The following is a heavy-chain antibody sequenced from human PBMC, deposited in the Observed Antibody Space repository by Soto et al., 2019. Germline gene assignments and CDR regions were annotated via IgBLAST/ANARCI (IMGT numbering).Heavy chain of an antibody. J-gene: IGHJ6*02. Sequence: EVQLLESGGGLVQPGGSLRLSCAASGFTFSSYAMSWVRQAPGKGLEWVSAISGSCGSTYYADSVKGRFTISRDNSKNTLYLQMNSLRAEDTAVYYCAKDRIAVASTPYYGMDVWGQGTTVTVSS. CDR2: ISGSCGST. CDR1: GFTFSSYA. D-gene: IGHD6-19*01. CDR3: AKDRIAVASTPYYGMDV. V-gene: IGHV3-23*01.